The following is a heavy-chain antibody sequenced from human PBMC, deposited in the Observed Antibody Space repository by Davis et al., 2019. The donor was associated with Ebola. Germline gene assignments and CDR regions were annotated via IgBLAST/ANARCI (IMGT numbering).Heavy chain of an antibody. V-gene: IGHV1-24*01. Sequence: ASVKVSCKVSGYTLTELSMHWVRQAPGKGLEWMGGFDPEDGETIYAQKFQGRVTMTEDTSTDTAYMELSRLRSEDTAVYYCATAKHSYYYYMDVWGKGTTVTVSS. CDR3: ATAKHSYYYYMDV. CDR1: GYTLTELS. CDR2: FDPEDGET. J-gene: IGHJ6*03.